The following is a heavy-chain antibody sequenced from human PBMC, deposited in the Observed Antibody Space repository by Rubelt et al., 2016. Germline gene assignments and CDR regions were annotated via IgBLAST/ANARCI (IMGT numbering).Heavy chain of an antibody. J-gene: IGHJ4*02. CDR3: ARTKTVEMATIPLAY. CDR2: INPSGGRP. CDR1: GYTFTSYY. V-gene: IGHV1-46*01. D-gene: IGHD5-24*01. Sequence: QVQLVQSGAEVKKPGASVKVSCKASGYTFTSYYMHWVRQAPGQGLEWMGIINPSGGRPSYAQKCQGRVTMTRDTSTIPVYMELSSLRSEDTAVYYCARTKTVEMATIPLAYWGQGTLVTVSS.